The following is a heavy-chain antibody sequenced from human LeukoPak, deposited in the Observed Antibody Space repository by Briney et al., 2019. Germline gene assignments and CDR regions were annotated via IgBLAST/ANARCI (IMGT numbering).Heavy chain of an antibody. D-gene: IGHD2-2*01. J-gene: IGHJ4*02. CDR2: ISSSSSTI. V-gene: IGHV3-48*01. Sequence: PSETLFLTCTVSGGSISSSSYYWGWIRQPPGKGLEWVSYISSSSSTIYYADSVKGRFTISRDNAKNSLYLQMNSLRAEDTAVYYCARDAVPAAIARVRPSLPSYWGQGTLVTVSS. CDR3: ARDAVPAAIARVRPSLPSY. CDR1: GGSISSSS.